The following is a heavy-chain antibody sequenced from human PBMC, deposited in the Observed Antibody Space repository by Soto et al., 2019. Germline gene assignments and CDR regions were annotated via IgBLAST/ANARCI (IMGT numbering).Heavy chain of an antibody. CDR1: GFTFSSYA. D-gene: IGHD2-15*01. CDR3: ATQYCSGGSCYYYYYMDV. Sequence: GGSLRLSCAASGFTFSSYAMSWVRQAPGKGLEWVSAISGSGGSTYYADYVKGRFTISRDNSKNMLYLQMNSLRAEDTAVYYCATQYCSGGSCYYYYYMDVWGKGTTVTVSS. CDR2: ISGSGGST. J-gene: IGHJ6*03. V-gene: IGHV3-23*01.